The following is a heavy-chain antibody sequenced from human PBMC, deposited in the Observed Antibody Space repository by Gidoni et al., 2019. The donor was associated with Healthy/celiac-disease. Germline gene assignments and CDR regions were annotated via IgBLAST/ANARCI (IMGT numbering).Heavy chain of an antibody. Sequence: QVQLVQSGAEVKKPGSSVKVSCKASGCTFSSYAISWVRQAPGQGLEWMGGIIPIFGTANYAQKFQGRVTITADESTSTAYMELSSLRSEDTAVYYCAREIIGYYDSSGYYYYYGMDVWGQGTTVTVSS. CDR3: AREIIGYYDSSGYYYYYGMDV. D-gene: IGHD3-22*01. V-gene: IGHV1-69*01. CDR1: GCTFSSYA. J-gene: IGHJ6*02. CDR2: IIPIFGTA.